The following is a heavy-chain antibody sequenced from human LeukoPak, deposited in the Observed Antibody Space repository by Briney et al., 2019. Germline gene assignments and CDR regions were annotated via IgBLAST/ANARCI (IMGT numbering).Heavy chain of an antibody. J-gene: IGHJ4*02. CDR3: AKAGRGSAAAGYFDY. Sequence: GGSLRLSCAASGFTFSSDSMNCVRQAPGKGREWVSSISSSSSYIYYADSVKGRFTISRDNAKNSLYLQMNSLRAEDTAVYYCAKAGRGSAAAGYFDYWGQGTLVTVSS. V-gene: IGHV3-21*01. CDR2: ISSSSSYI. CDR1: GFTFSSDS. D-gene: IGHD6-13*01.